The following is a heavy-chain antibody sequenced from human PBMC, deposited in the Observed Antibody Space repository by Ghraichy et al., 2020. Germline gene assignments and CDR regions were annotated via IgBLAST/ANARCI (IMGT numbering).Heavy chain of an antibody. Sequence: GGSLRLSCAASGFTFSSYSMNWVRQAPGKGLEWVSYISSSSSTIYYADSVKGRFTISRDNAKNSLYLQMNSLRDEDTAVYYCARSVDIVATNEGGMDYWGQGTLVTVSP. J-gene: IGHJ4*02. CDR3: ARSVDIVATNEGGMDY. CDR2: ISSSSSTI. D-gene: IGHD5-12*01. V-gene: IGHV3-48*02. CDR1: GFTFSSYS.